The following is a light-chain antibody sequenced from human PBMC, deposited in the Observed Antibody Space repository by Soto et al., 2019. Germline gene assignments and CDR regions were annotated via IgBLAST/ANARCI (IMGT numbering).Light chain of an antibody. Sequence: QSALTQPASVSGSPGQSITISCTGTSSDVGGYNYVSWYQQHPGKAPKLMIYEVSNRPSGVSNRFSGSKSGKTASLTISGLAAEDEADYYSSSYTSSSTLLYVVGTGTKLAV. CDR3: SSYTSSSTLLYV. V-gene: IGLV2-14*01. J-gene: IGLJ1*01. CDR2: EVS. CDR1: SSDVGGYNY.